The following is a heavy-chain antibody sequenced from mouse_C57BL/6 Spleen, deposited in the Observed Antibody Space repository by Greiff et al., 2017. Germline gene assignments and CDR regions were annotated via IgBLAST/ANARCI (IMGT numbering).Heavy chain of an antibody. J-gene: IGHJ4*01. V-gene: IGHV1-20*01. D-gene: IGHD1-1*01. CDR1: GYSFTGYF. CDR3: ARGAYYYGSSYDYYAMDY. Sequence: EVQLQQSGPELVKPGDSVKISCKASGYSFTGYFMNWVMQSHGKSLEWIGRINPYNGDTFYNQKFKGKATLTVDKSSSTAHMELRSLTSEDSAVYYCARGAYYYGSSYDYYAMDYWGQGTSVTVSS. CDR2: INPYNGDT.